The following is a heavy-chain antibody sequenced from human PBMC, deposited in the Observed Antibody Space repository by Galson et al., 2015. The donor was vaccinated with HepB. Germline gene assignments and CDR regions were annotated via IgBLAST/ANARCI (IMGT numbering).Heavy chain of an antibody. Sequence: CAISGDSVSSNSAAWNWIRRSPSRGLEWLGRTYYRSKWYSDYAVSVRSRITINPDTSKNQFSLQLKSVTPEDTAVYYCARVAGTIYYYGMDVWGQGTTVTVPS. CDR2: TYYRSKWYS. CDR3: ARVAGTIYYYGMDV. CDR1: GDSVSSNSAA. V-gene: IGHV6-1*01. D-gene: IGHD6-19*01. J-gene: IGHJ6*02.